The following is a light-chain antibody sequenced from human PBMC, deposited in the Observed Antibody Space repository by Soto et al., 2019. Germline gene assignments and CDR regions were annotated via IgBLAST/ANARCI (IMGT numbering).Light chain of an antibody. J-gene: IGKJ1*01. CDR2: GAS. CDR3: QQYGDSRT. Sequence: EIVLTQSPATLSLSPGERASLSCRASKSVNNNYLAWYQQKPGQAPRLLIYGASTRATGIPDRFSGSGSGTDFTLIISRLEPEDFAVYFCQQYGDSRTFGQGTKVDIK. CDR1: KSVNNNY. V-gene: IGKV3-20*01.